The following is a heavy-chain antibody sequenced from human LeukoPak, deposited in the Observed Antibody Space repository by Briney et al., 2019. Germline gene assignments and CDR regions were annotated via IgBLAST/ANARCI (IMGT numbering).Heavy chain of an antibody. V-gene: IGHV3-72*01. Sequence: GGSLRLSCAASGFTFSDYILAWFRQAPGKGLEGVGRIRRGTNNYTTEYAASVKGRFIISRDDSKNSLYLHMNSLKTEDTAVYHCTRDGGDSTKTAFDMWGQGTMVTVSS. D-gene: IGHD2/OR15-2a*01. CDR1: GFTFSDYI. J-gene: IGHJ3*02. CDR2: IRRGTNNYTT. CDR3: TRDGGDSTKTAFDM.